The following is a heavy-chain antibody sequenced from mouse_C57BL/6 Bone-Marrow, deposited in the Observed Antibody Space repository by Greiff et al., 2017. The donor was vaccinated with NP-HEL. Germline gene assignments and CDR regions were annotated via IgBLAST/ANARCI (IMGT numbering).Heavy chain of an antibody. CDR1: GYTFTSYW. D-gene: IGHD2-5*01. Sequence: VQLQQPGAELVKPGASVKLSCKASGYTFTSYWMQWVKQRPGQGLEWIGEIDPSDSYTNYNQKFKGKATLTVDTSSSTAYMQLSSLTSEDSAVYYCGGYSNFAYWGQGTLVTVSA. V-gene: IGHV1-50*01. CDR2: IDPSDSYT. J-gene: IGHJ3*01. CDR3: GGYSNFAY.